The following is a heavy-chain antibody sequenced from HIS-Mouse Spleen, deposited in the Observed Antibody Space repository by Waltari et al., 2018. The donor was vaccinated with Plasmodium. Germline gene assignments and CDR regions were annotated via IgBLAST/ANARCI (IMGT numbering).Heavy chain of an antibody. D-gene: IGHD5-18*01. J-gene: IGHJ3*02. CDR2: IKQDGSEK. CDR1: GFTFSRYW. V-gene: IGHV3-7*01. Sequence: EVKLVESGGGLVQPGGSLRLSCAASGFTFSRYWMRWVRQAPGKGLEWVANIKQDGSEKYYVDSVKGRFTISRDNAKNSLYLQMNSLRAEDTAVYYCARPERGYSYGHDAFDIWGQGTMVTVSS. CDR3: ARPERGYSYGHDAFDI.